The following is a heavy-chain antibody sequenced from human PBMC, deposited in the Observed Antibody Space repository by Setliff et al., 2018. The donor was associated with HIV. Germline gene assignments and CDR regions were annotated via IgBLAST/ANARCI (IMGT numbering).Heavy chain of an antibody. CDR3: ARDRRASQYYLDY. V-gene: IGHV3-11*06. CDR1: GFIFSDYY. D-gene: IGHD3-16*01. J-gene: IGHJ4*02. Sequence: PGGSLRLSCVTSGFIFSDYYMSWVRQAPGKGLEWLSYVSDSGTFKQYADSVEGRFTISRDNAKNLLYLQMNSLRAEDTAVYYCARDRRASQYYLDYWGQGTLVTVSS. CDR2: VSDSGTFK.